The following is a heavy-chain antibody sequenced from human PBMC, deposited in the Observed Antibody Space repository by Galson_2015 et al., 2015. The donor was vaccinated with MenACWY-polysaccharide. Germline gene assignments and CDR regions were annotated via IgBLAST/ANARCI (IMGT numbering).Heavy chain of an antibody. D-gene: IGHD4-17*01. V-gene: IGHV7-4-1*02. Sequence: SVKVSCKASGYTFTTYAMNWVRQAPGQGLEWMGGINTNTGNPTYAQGFTGRFVFSLDASVSTAYLQISSLKAEDTAVYYCAREPKQKVTTVPTGRFDYWGQGTLVTVSS. CDR1: GYTFTTYA. J-gene: IGHJ4*02. CDR3: AREPKQKVTTVPTGRFDY. CDR2: INTNTGNP.